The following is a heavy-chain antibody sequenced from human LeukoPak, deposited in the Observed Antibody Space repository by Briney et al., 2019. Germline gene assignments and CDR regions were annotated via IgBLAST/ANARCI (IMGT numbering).Heavy chain of an antibody. CDR2: INPIFGTA. D-gene: IGHD6-6*01. Sequence: ASVKVSCKASGYTFTGYYMHWVRQAPGQGLEWMGWINPIFGTANYAQKFQGRVTITTDESTSTAYMELSSLRSEDTAVYYCARGLFGYSSSPTFDYWGQGTLVTVSS. V-gene: IGHV1-69*05. J-gene: IGHJ4*02. CDR1: GYTFTGYY. CDR3: ARGLFGYSSSPTFDY.